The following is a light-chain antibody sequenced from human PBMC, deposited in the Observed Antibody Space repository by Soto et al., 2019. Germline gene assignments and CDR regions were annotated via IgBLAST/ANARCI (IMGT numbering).Light chain of an antibody. CDR3: QQYGNCPCT. CDR2: GAS. CDR1: LSVSSNY. Sequence: EIVLTQSPGILSLSPGERATLSCRASLSVSSNYLAWFQQKPGQAPRLLITGASSRATGIPDRFSGSGSGTDFTVAISRLEPEDFAVYYCQQYGNCPCTFGQGTKLEIK. J-gene: IGKJ2*02. V-gene: IGKV3-20*01.